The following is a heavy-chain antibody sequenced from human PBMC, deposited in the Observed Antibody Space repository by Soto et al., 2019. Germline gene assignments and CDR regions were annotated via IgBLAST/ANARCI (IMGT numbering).Heavy chain of an antibody. D-gene: IGHD3-9*01. Sequence: PGGSLRLSCASSGFTFSSYAMSLVRQAPGKGLEWVSAISGSGGSTYYADSVKGRFTISRDNSKNTLYLQMNSPRAEDTAVYYCAKGAPYYDILTGYSHWGQGTLVTVSS. CDR1: GFTFSSYA. CDR2: ISGSGGST. V-gene: IGHV3-23*01. CDR3: AKGAPYYDILTGYSH. J-gene: IGHJ4*02.